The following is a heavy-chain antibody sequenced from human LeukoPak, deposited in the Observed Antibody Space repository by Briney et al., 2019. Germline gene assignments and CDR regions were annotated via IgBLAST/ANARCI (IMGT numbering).Heavy chain of an antibody. V-gene: IGHV3-48*03. CDR1: GFTFSSYE. D-gene: IGHD6-19*01. CDR2: ISSSGSTI. CDR3: ARDQGSGWLFDY. Sequence: PGGSLRLSCAASGFTFSSYEMNWVRQAPGKGLEWVSYISSSGSTIYYADSVKGRFTISRDSAKNSLYLQMNSLRAEDTAVYYCARDQGSGWLFDYWGQGTLVTVSS. J-gene: IGHJ4*02.